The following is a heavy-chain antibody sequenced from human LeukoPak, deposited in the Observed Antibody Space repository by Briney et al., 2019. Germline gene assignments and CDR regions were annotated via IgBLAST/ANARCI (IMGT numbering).Heavy chain of an antibody. Sequence: ASVKVSCKASGYTFTSYGISWVRQAPGQGLEWMGWINAYNVNTKYAQKLQGRVTMTADTSTSTAYMEMRSLRSDDTAVYYCTRDPGQYYDILTGYYTPYYFDYWGQGTLVTVSS. V-gene: IGHV1-18*01. CDR3: TRDPGQYYDILTGYYTPYYFDY. D-gene: IGHD3-9*01. J-gene: IGHJ4*02. CDR2: INAYNVNT. CDR1: GYTFTSYG.